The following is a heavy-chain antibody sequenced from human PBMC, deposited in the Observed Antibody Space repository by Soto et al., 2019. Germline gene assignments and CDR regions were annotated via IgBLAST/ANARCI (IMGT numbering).Heavy chain of an antibody. D-gene: IGHD3-3*01. V-gene: IGHV1-69*12. CDR3: ARVIRAQSLRFWEGYYYYYGMDV. CDR2: IIPIFGTA. CDR1: GGTFSSYA. Sequence: QVQLVQSGAEVKKPGSSVKVSCKASGGTFSSYAISWVRQAPGQGLEWMGGIIPIFGTANYAQKFQGRVTITADESTSTAYMELSSLRSEDRAVYCCARVIRAQSLRFWEGYYYYYGMDVWGQRTLVTVSS. J-gene: IGHJ6*02.